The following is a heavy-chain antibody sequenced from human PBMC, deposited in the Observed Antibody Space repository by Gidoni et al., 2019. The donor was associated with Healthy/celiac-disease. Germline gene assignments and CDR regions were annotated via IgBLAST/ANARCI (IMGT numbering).Heavy chain of an antibody. D-gene: IGHD4-4*01. CDR3: AKDGFTVTLHHFDY. V-gene: IGHV3-30*18. CDR2: ISYDGSNK. J-gene: IGHJ4*02. CDR1: GFTFSSYG. Sequence: QVQLVESGGGVVQPGRSLRLSCAASGFTFSSYGMHWVRQAPGKGLEWVAVISYDGSNKYYADSVKGRFTISRDNSKNTLYLQMNSLRAEDTAVYYCAKDGFTVTLHHFDYWGQGTLVTVSS.